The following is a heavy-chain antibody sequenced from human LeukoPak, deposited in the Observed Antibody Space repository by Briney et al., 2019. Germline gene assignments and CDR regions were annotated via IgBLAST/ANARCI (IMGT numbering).Heavy chain of an antibody. D-gene: IGHD1-26*01. CDR1: GGTFSSYA. CDR3: ARSYRSYYYYYMDV. Sequence: GASVKVSCKASGGTFSSYAISWVRQAPGQGLEWMGGIIPILGTANYAQKFQGRVTITADESTSTAYMELSSLRSEDTAVYYCARSYRSYYYYYMDVWDKGTMVTISS. J-gene: IGHJ6*03. CDR2: IIPILGTA. V-gene: IGHV1-69*13.